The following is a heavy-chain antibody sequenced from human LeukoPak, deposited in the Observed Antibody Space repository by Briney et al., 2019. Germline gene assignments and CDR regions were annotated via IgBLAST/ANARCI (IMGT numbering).Heavy chain of an antibody. CDR2: ISGSGGST. CDR1: GFTFSSYA. J-gene: IGHJ3*02. CDR3: AKPLGGRDAFDI. Sequence: QSGGSLRLSCAASGFTFSSYAMSWVRQAPGKGLEWVSAISGSGGSTYYADSVKGRFTISRDNSKNTLYLQMNSLRAEDTAVYYCAKPLGGRDAFDIWGQGTMVTVSS. D-gene: IGHD3-16*01. V-gene: IGHV3-23*01.